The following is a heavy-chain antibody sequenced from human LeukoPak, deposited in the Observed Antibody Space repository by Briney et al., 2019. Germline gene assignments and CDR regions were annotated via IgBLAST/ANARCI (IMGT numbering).Heavy chain of an antibody. J-gene: IGHJ4*02. CDR3: AKDSLMYYYDSSGSQFDY. D-gene: IGHD3-22*01. V-gene: IGHV3-23*01. CDR2: ISGDGGDT. CDR1: GFTFSSYA. Sequence: GGSLRLSCAASGFTFSSYAMSWVRQAPGKGLEWVSGISGDGGDTYYTDSVKGRLSISRDNSKYTLYLQMNSLRDEDTAVYYCAKDSLMYYYDSSGSQFDYWGQGTLVTVSS.